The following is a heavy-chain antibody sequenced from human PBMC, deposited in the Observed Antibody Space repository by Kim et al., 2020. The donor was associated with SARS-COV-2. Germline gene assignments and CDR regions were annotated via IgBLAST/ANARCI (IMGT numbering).Heavy chain of an antibody. CDR2: T. D-gene: IGHD5-12*01. V-gene: IGHV4-4*02. J-gene: IGHJ4*02. Sequence: TNSNPTLKSRVTISVDRSKNQFSLKLSSVTAADTAVYYCARDLDGYNGGYWGQGTLVTVSS. CDR3: ARDLDGYNGGY.